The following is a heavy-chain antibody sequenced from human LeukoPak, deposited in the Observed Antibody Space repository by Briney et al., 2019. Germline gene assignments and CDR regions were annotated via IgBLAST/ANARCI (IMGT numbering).Heavy chain of an antibody. CDR2: ISSNGGRT. Sequence: PGGSLRLSCSASGFTFSSYAMHWVRQAPGQGLEYVSAISSNGGRTYYADYVRGRFTISRDNSKNTLYLQMSRLRAEDTAVYYCVKYEFVSYYSDYWGQGTLVTVSS. CDR1: GFTFSSYA. D-gene: IGHD3/OR15-3a*01. CDR3: VKYEFVSYYSDY. J-gene: IGHJ4*02. V-gene: IGHV3-64D*06.